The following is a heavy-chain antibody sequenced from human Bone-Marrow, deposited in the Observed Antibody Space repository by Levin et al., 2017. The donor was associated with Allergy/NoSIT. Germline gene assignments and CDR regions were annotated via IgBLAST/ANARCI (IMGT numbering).Heavy chain of an antibody. V-gene: IGHV3-53*01. CDR2: IYSGGNT. J-gene: IGHJ4*02. Sequence: PGGSLRLSCAASGFTVSSNYMSWVRQAPGKGPEWVSVIYSGGNTYYADSVKGRFTISRDNSKNTLYLQMTSLRAEDTAVYYCARGWFGELLSHWGQGTLVTVSS. CDR1: GFTVSSNY. D-gene: IGHD3-10*01. CDR3: ARGWFGELLSH.